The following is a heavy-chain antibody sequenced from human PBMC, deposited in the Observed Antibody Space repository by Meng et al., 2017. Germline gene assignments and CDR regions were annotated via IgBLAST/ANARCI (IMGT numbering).Heavy chain of an antibody. V-gene: IGHV1-69*05. CDR2: IIPIFGTA. D-gene: IGHD2-21*02. CDR1: GYTFTSYA. J-gene: IGHJ4*02. CDR3: ARNSRRLAYCGGDCQLQYYFDY. Sequence: SVKVSCKASGYTFTSYAMHWVRQAPGQGLEWMGGIIPIFGTANYAQKFQGRVTITTDESTSTAYMELSSLRSEDTAVYYCARNSRRLAYCGGDCQLQYYFDYWGQGTLVTVSS.